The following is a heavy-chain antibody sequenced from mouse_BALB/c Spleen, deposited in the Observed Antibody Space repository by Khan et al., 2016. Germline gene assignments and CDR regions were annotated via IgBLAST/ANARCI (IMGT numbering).Heavy chain of an antibody. CDR3: VLQAMDY. J-gene: IGHJ4*01. CDR2: IFPGTGTT. CDR1: GYTFTSYW. V-gene: IGHV1S132*01. Sequence: QVRLQQSGAELVKPGASVELSCKTSGYTFTSYWIQWVKQRPGQGLGWIGEIFPGTGTTYYNEKFKGKATLTIDTSSSTAYMQLSSLTSEDSAVYFCVLQAMDYWGQGTSVTVSS. D-gene: IGHD2-1*01.